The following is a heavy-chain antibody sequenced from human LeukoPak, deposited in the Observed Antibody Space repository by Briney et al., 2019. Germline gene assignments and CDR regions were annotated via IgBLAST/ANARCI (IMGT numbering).Heavy chain of an antibody. CDR3: AGGSGWITGD. V-gene: IGHV3-7*03. J-gene: IGHJ4*01. CDR1: GFTFGSYW. CDR2: IKQDGSEI. Sequence: GGSLRLSCSASGFTFGSYWINWVRQAPGKGPEWVANIKQDGSEINYVDSAKGRFIISRDNAKNSLYLQMNSLRVDDTAVYYCAGGSGWITGDWGHGTLVTVSS. D-gene: IGHD1-14*01.